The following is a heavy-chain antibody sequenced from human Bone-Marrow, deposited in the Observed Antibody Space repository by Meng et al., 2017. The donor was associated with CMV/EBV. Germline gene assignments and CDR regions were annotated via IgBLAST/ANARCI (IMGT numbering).Heavy chain of an antibody. CDR3: ARGDSGRDAFDI. Sequence: GGSLRLSCAASGFTFSSYEMNWVRQAPGKGLEWVSYISSSGSTIYYADSVKGRFTISRGNAKNSLYLQMNSLRAEDTAVYYCARGDSGRDAFDIWGQGTRVTVSS. CDR1: GFTFSSYE. D-gene: IGHD1-26*01. V-gene: IGHV3-48*03. J-gene: IGHJ3*02. CDR2: ISSSGSTI.